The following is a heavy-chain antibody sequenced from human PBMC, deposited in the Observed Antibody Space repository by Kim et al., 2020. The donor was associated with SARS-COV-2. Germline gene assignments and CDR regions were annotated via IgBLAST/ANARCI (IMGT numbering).Heavy chain of an antibody. CDR3: ARGPGYVWGSYK. V-gene: IGHV4-39*01. D-gene: IGHD3-16*01. CDR2: IYYSGST. CDR1: GGSISSSSYY. Sequence: SETLSLTCTVSGGSISSSSYYWGWIRQPPGKGLEWIGSIYYSGSTYYNPSLKSGVTISVDTSKYQFSLKLSSVTAADTAVYYCARGPGYVWGSYKWGQGTLVTVSS. J-gene: IGHJ4*02.